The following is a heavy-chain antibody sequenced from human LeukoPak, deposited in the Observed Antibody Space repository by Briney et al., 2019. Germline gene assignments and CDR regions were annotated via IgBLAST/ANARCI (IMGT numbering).Heavy chain of an antibody. D-gene: IGHD3-22*01. J-gene: IGHJ4*02. CDR1: GGSISGYY. Sequence: SETLSLTCTVSGGSISGYYWSWIRQPPGKGLEWIGYIYYRGSTNYNPSLMSRASISVDTSKNQFSLKLSSVTAADTAVYYCARGSYYYDSSGYYYPSFDYWGQGTLVTVSS. CDR3: ARGSYYYDSSGYYYPSFDY. CDR2: IYYRGST. V-gene: IGHV4-59*12.